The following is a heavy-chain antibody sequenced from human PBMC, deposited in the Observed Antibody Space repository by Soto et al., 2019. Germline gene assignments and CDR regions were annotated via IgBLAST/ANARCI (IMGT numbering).Heavy chain of an antibody. D-gene: IGHD1-26*01. CDR1: GFTFSSYG. J-gene: IGHJ4*02. Sequence: QVQLVESGGGVVQPGRSLRLSCAASGFTFSSYGMHWVRQAPGKGLEWVAVISNDGSNKYYADSVKGRFTISRDNSKNTLYLQMNSLRAEDTAVYYCAKAYSGSYYKPCDDWGQGTLVTVSS. V-gene: IGHV3-30*18. CDR2: ISNDGSNK. CDR3: AKAYSGSYYKPCDD.